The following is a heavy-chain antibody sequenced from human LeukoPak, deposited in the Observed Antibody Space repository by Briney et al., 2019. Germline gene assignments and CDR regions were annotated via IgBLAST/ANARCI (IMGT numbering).Heavy chain of an antibody. D-gene: IGHD6-19*01. CDR3: TRDRRGWWDKIDY. CDR2: MSNSGSTI. CDR1: GFSFSDYY. Sequence: GGSLRLSCAVSGFSFSDYYRSWSRQAPGKGLEWVSYMSNSGSTIYYADSVKGRFTISRDNAKNSLYLQMNSLRAEDTAVYYCTRDRRGWWDKIDYWGQGALVTVSS. V-gene: IGHV3-11*04. J-gene: IGHJ4*02.